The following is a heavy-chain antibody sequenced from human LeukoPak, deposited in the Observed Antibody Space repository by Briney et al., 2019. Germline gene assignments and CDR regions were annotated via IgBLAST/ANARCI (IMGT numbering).Heavy chain of an antibody. J-gene: IGHJ6*02. CDR3: ARGRHPEYQLQPRYYYYGMDV. Sequence: SVKVSCKASGGTFSSYAISWVRQAPGQELEWMGGTIPIFGTANYAQKFQGRVTITADESTSTAYMELSSLRSEDTAVYYCARGRHPEYQLQPRYYYYGMDVWGQGTTVTVSS. D-gene: IGHD2-2*01. CDR1: GGTFSSYA. V-gene: IGHV1-69*13. CDR2: TIPIFGTA.